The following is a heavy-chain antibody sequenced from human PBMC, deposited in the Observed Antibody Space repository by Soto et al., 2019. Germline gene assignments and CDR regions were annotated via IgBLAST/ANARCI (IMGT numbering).Heavy chain of an antibody. D-gene: IGHD3-3*01. CDR3: ARGGEYYDFWSGYYLSYGMDV. J-gene: IGHJ6*02. CDR2: INHSGST. V-gene: IGHV4-34*01. CDR1: VGSFSVYY. Sequence: SETLCVTCAIYVGSFSVYYWSWIRQPPGKGLEWIGEINHSGSTNYNPSLKSRVTISVDTSKNQFSLKLSSVTAADTAVYYCARGGEYYDFWSGYYLSYGMDVWGQGTTVTVSS.